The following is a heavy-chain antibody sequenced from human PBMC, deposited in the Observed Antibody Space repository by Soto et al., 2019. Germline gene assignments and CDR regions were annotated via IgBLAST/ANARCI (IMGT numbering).Heavy chain of an antibody. V-gene: IGHV3-23*01. CDR2: IVGSDGNT. Sequence: GGSLRLSCAASGFTFDNYAMTWVRQAPGKGLEWVSTIVGSDGNTYYADSVKGRFTVSRDNSKDTLYLQMNSLRADDTAVYYCAKDLFDSGGDYVNYEYYYYMDVWGKGTTVTVAS. CDR1: GFTFDNYA. J-gene: IGHJ6*03. CDR3: AKDLFDSGGDYVNYEYYYYMDV. D-gene: IGHD2-21*02.